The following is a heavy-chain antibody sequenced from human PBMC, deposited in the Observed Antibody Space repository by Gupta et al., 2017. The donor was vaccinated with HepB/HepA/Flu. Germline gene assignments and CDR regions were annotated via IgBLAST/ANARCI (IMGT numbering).Heavy chain of an antibody. V-gene: IGHV3-48*03. CDR2: ISSSGSTI. CDR3: ARVGRYYYDSSGYNPTHYFDY. D-gene: IGHD3-22*01. J-gene: IGHJ4*02. CDR1: GFTFSSYD. Sequence: EVQLVESGGGLVQPGGSLRLSCAASGFTFSSYDMNWVRQAPGKGLEWVSYISSSGSTIYYADSVKGRFTISRDNAKNSLYLQMNSLRAEDTAVYYCARVGRYYYDSSGYNPTHYFDYWGQGTLVTVSS.